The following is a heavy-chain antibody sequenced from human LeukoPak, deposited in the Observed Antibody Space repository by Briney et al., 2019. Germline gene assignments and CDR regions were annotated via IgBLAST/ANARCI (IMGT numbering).Heavy chain of an antibody. J-gene: IGHJ6*03. CDR3: ARDKGEGIYYFYMDV. V-gene: IGHV3-30-3*01. CDR2: TSRDVRNN. Sequence: GGSLRLSCVASGFSFSAYAMHWVRQAPGKGLDWVAITSRDVRNNFYADSVQGRFTISRDNFKNTVYLQMNRLRVEDTAVYFCARDKGEGIYYFYMDVWGKGTTVTVSS. CDR1: GFSFSAYA. D-gene: IGHD3-16*01.